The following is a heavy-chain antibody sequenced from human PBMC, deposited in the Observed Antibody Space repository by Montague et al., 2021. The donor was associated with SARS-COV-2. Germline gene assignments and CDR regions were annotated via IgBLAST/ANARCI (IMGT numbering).Heavy chain of an antibody. CDR1: GGSISSSDYY. J-gene: IGHJ3*02. Sequence: SETLSLTCTVSGGSISSSDYYWGWIRQPPEKGLEWIGSLFYSVNTYYNPSLKSRVTISVDASKNQFSLKLSSVTAADTAVYYCARTNYDFWRGHQRGGAFDIWGQGTMVTVSS. V-gene: IGHV4-39*01. CDR3: ARTNYDFWRGHQRGGAFDI. CDR2: LFYSVNT. D-gene: IGHD3-3*01.